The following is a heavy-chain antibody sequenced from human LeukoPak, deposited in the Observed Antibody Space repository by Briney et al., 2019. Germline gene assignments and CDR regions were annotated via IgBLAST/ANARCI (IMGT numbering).Heavy chain of an antibody. V-gene: IGHV1-69*13. Sequence: SVKVSCKASGGTFSSYAISWVRQAPGQGLEWMGGIIPIFGTANYAQKFQGRVTITADESASTAYMELSSLRSEDTAVYYCARSDGYGDYADNWFDPWGQGTLVTVSS. J-gene: IGHJ5*02. D-gene: IGHD4-17*01. CDR2: IIPIFGTA. CDR1: GGTFSSYA. CDR3: ARSDGYGDYADNWFDP.